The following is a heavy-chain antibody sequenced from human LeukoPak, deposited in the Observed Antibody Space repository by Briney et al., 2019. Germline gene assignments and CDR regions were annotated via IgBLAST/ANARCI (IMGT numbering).Heavy chain of an antibody. J-gene: IGHJ3*02. CDR1: GGSIGDYY. V-gene: IGHV4-59*01. Sequence: PSETLSLTCTVSGGSIGDYYWRWVRQPPGKGLEWIGYIIYSGNSTSNPSLMSRRTTSLDTSKNQFSLMLNSVTAADTAVYYCVSRVAVRTRYAFDIWGQGTMVTVSS. D-gene: IGHD6-6*01. CDR3: VSRVAVRTRYAFDI. CDR2: IIYSGNS.